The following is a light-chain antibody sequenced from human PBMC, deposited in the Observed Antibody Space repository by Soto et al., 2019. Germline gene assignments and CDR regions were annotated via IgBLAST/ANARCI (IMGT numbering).Light chain of an antibody. CDR3: QHYNSYSEA. Sequence: DMQMTQSPSTLSGSVGDRVTMTCRASQTISSWLAWYQQKPGKAPKLLIYKASTLKSGVPSRFSGSGSGTEFTLTISSLQPDDFATYYCQHYNSYSEAFGQGTKVDI. V-gene: IGKV1-5*03. CDR2: KAS. J-gene: IGKJ1*01. CDR1: QTISSW.